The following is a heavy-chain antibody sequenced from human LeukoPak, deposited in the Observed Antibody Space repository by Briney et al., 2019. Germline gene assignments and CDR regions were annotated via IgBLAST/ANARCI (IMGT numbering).Heavy chain of an antibody. CDR2: IKQDGNEK. CDR1: GLSLVVNW. D-gene: IGHD3-16*01. V-gene: IGHV3-7*01. CDR3: ARLMFRGLRLAGYSGMDV. Sequence: GGARRPSCVPPGLSLVVNWINWVPRAQGKGLGGGAKIKQDGNEKYFVDSVRGRFTISRDNAKNSLFLQMNSLRAEDTAVYYCARLMFRGLRLAGYSGMDVWGQGTTVTVSS. J-gene: IGHJ6*02.